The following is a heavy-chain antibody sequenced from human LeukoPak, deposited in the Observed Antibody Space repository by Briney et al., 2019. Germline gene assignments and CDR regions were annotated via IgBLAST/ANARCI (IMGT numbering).Heavy chain of an antibody. CDR2: ISSSSSYI. CDR1: GFTFSGYS. J-gene: IGHJ6*02. V-gene: IGHV3-21*01. CDR3: ARDPYYYDSSGYYYGMDV. D-gene: IGHD3-22*01. Sequence: GGSLRLSCAASGFTFSGYSMNWVRQAPGKGLEWVSFISSSSSYIYYADSVKGRFTISRDNAKNSLYLQMNSLRAEDTAVYYCARDPYYYDSSGYYYGMDVWGQGTTVTVSS.